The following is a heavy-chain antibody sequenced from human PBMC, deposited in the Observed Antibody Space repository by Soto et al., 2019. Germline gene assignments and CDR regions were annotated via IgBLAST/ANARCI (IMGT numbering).Heavy chain of an antibody. Sequence: QVQLVQSGAELKKPGSSVKVSCKTSGGALYTYTITWVRQAPGQRLEWMGRVIPVLRKSDYAQKFLGRVTITADTSTNTAYMELSSLRPDDTAVYFCARMGPYDAVDMWGQGTTVTVSS. CDR1: GGALYTYT. CDR2: VIPVLRKS. J-gene: IGHJ3*02. CDR3: ARMGPYDAVDM. D-gene: IGHD3-16*01. V-gene: IGHV1-69*02.